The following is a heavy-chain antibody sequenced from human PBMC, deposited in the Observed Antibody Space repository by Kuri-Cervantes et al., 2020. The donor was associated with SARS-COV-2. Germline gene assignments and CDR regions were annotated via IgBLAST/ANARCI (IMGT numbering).Heavy chain of an antibody. CDR2: ISAYNGNT. CDR1: GYTFTSYG. J-gene: IGHJ5*02. V-gene: IGHV1-18*01. Sequence: ASVKVSCKASGYTFTSYGVSWVRQAPGQGLEWMGWISAYNGNTNYAQKLQGRVTMTTDTSTSTAYMGLRSLRSDDTAVYYCARVLFVWELNNWFDPWGHGTLVTVSS. D-gene: IGHD1-26*01. CDR3: ARVLFVWELNNWFDP.